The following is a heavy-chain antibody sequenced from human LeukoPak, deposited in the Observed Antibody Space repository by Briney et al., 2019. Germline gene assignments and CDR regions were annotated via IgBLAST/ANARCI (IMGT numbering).Heavy chain of an antibody. J-gene: IGHJ6*03. CDR3: ARVSSGYYSSRDYMDV. CDR2: IYTSGST. Sequence: PSETLSLTCTVSGGSISSGSYYWSWIRQPAGKGLEWIGRIYTSGSTNYNPSLKSRVTISVDTSKNQFSLKLSSVTAADTAVYYCARVSSGYYSSRDYMDVWGKGTTVTVSS. V-gene: IGHV4-61*02. D-gene: IGHD3-22*01. CDR1: GGSISSGSYY.